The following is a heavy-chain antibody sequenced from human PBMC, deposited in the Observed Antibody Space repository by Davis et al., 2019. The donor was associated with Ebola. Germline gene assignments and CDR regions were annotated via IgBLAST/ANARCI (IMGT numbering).Heavy chain of an antibody. V-gene: IGHV1-69*06. D-gene: IGHD4-11*01. Sequence: AASVKVSCKASGGTFSSYAISWMRQAPGQGLEWMGGIIPIFGTANYAQKFQGRVTITADKSTSTAYMELSSLRSEDTAVYYCARDDSNLLFGYWGQGTLVTVSS. CDR1: GGTFSSYA. J-gene: IGHJ4*02. CDR3: ARDDSNLLFGY. CDR2: IIPIFGTA.